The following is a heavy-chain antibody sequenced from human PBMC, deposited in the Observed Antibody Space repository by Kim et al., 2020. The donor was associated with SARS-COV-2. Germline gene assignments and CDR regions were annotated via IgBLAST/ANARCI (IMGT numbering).Heavy chain of an antibody. CDR3: AKGVGYCSRGICYDPLPVDY. CDR2: ISGSGDST. Sequence: GGSLRLSCAASGFTFSTYSMSWVRQAPGKGLEWVSGISGSGDSTYYTDSVKGRFTISRDNSKNTLYLQMNSLRAEDTAVYYCAKGVGYCSRGICYDPLPVDYWGQGTLVTVSS. CDR1: GFTFSTYS. V-gene: IGHV3-23*01. J-gene: IGHJ4*02. D-gene: IGHD2-15*01.